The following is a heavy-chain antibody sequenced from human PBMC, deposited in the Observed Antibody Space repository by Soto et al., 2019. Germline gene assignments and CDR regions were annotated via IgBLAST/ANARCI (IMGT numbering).Heavy chain of an antibody. Sequence: GGSLSLSCAASGFTSSSYAMSWVRQAPGKGLEWVSAISGSGGSTYYADSVKGRFTISRDNSKNTLYLQMNSLRAEDTAVYYCAKDKSLRYDFWSGYYFDYWGQGTLVTVSS. CDR2: ISGSGGST. J-gene: IGHJ4*02. CDR1: GFTSSSYA. CDR3: AKDKSLRYDFWSGYYFDY. V-gene: IGHV3-23*01. D-gene: IGHD3-3*01.